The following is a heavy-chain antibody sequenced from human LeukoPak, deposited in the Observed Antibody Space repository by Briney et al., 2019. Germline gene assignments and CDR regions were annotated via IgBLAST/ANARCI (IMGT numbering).Heavy chain of an antibody. D-gene: IGHD6-6*01. CDR1: GYTFTGYN. J-gene: IGHJ4*02. CDR3: ARAPPSPYSSSGDY. CDR2: INPNSSGT. V-gene: IGHV1-2*02. Sequence: ASVKVSCKASGYTFTGYNMHWVRQAPGQGLEWMGWINPNSSGTNYAQKFQGRVTMTRDTSITTAYVELSRLRSDDTAVYYCARAPPSPYSSSGDYWGQGTLVTVSS.